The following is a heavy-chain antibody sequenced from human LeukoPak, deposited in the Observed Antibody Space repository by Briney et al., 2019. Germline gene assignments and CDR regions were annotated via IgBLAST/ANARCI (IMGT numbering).Heavy chain of an antibody. V-gene: IGHV1-18*01. J-gene: IGHJ4*02. CDR1: GYTFTSYG. CDR2: ISAYNGNT. Sequence: ASVKVSCKASGYTFTSYGISWVRQAPGQGLEWMGWISAYNGNTNYAQKLQGRVTMTTDTSTSTAYMELRSLRSDDTAVYYCARPRTSGYSSSWYDSPFDYWGQGTLVTVSS. D-gene: IGHD6-13*01. CDR3: ARPRTSGYSSSWYDSPFDY.